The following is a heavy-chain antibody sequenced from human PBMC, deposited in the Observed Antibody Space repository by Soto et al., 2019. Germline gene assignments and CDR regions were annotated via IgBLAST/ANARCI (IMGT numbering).Heavy chain of an antibody. V-gene: IGHV3-23*01. D-gene: IGHD3-3*01. CDR1: GFTFSIYA. Sequence: GGSLRLSCAASGFTFSIYAMSWVRQAPGKGLEWVSSITSTGDTKYYGDPGRGRFTISRDNSKNTLFLQMNSLRADDTAVYYCAKDGYDFRRGYYGGVDYWGQGTLVTVSS. CDR2: ITSTGDTK. J-gene: IGHJ4*02. CDR3: AKDGYDFRRGYYGGVDY.